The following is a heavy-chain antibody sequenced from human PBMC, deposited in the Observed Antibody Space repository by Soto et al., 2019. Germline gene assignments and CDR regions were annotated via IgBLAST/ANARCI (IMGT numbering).Heavy chain of an antibody. CDR1: GGSISSSSYY. CDR2: IYYSGST. V-gene: IGHV4-39*01. D-gene: IGHD1-1*01. Sequence: PSETLSLTCTVSGGSISSSSYYWGWIRQPPGKGLEWIGSIYYSGSTYYNPSLKSRVTISVDTSKNQFSLKLSSVTAADTAVYYCARAVGAGTPLYYYYGMDVWGQGTTVTVSS. CDR3: ARAVGAGTPLYYYYGMDV. J-gene: IGHJ6*02.